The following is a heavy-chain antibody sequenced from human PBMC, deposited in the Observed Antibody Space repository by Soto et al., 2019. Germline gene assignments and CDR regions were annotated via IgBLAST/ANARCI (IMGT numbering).Heavy chain of an antibody. Sequence: QVQLQESGPGLVKPSQTLSLTCTVSGGSISSGGYYWSWIRQHPGKGLEWIGYIYYSGSTYYNPSLKSRFTISVDTSNNQSALKLSSVTAADTAVYYCGRGVELAAAAPVGFDYWGQRTLVTVSS. CDR3: GRGVELAAAAPVGFDY. CDR1: GGSISSGGYY. V-gene: IGHV4-31*03. J-gene: IGHJ4*02. D-gene: IGHD6-13*01. CDR2: IYYSGST.